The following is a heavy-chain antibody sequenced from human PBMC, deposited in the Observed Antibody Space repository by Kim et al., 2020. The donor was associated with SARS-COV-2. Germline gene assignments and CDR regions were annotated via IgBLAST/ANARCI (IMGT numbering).Heavy chain of an antibody. Sequence: ASVKVSCKASGYSFSSYAMHWVRQAPGQRPEWMGWLNADNGDTKYSQKFQGRVAITRDTSASTVYMELSSLRSEETAVYSCARGIHSSSWYLDYWGQGTL. CDR3: ARGIHSSSWYLDY. J-gene: IGHJ4*02. CDR1: GYSFSSYA. D-gene: IGHD6-13*01. CDR2: LNADNGDT. V-gene: IGHV1-3*01.